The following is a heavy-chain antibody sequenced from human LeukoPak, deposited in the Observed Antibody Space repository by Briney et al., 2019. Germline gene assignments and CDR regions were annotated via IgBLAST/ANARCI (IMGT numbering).Heavy chain of an antibody. D-gene: IGHD5-12*01. V-gene: IGHV3-11*01. J-gene: IGHJ6*02. Sequence: GGSLRLSCAASGFTFSDYYMSWIRQAPGKGLEGVSYISSSGTTIYFADSVKGRFTISRDNAKNSLYLQMNSLRAEDTAVFYCARGRSSSHYSGYGGNFYFYGMDVWGQGTTVTVSS. CDR2: ISSSGTTI. CDR1: GFTFSDYY. CDR3: ARGRSSSHYSGYGGNFYFYGMDV.